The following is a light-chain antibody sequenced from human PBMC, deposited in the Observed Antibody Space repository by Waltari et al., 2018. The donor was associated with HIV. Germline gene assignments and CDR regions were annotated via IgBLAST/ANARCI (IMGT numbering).Light chain of an antibody. CDR1: SANIENNY. V-gene: IGLV1-51*01. J-gene: IGLJ2*01. Sequence: QSVLTQPPSVSAAPGQKVTISCSGSSANIENNYVSWYQQLPGTAPKLLMSDDNNRPSGIPDRFSGSRSGTAATLDVTGLQTGDEADYYCGTVDARLNVIFGAGTRLTVL. CDR2: DDN. CDR3: GTVDARLNVI.